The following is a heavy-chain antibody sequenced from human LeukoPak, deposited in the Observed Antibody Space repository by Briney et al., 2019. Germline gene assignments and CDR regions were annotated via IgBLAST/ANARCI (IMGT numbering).Heavy chain of an antibody. D-gene: IGHD1-26*01. V-gene: IGHV1-2*02. CDR3: ARWGNSGSQSGAFDI. CDR2: INPKSGDT. Sequence: ASVKVSCKASGYTFTGYYLHWVRQAPGQGLEWMGWINPKSGDTNYAQNFQSRVTMTRDTSISTAYMELSRLTSDDTAVYYCARWGNSGSQSGAFDIWGHGTMATVSS. J-gene: IGHJ3*02. CDR1: GYTFTGYY.